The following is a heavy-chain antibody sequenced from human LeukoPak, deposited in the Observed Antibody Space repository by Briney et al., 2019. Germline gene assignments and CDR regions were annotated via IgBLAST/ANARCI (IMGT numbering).Heavy chain of an antibody. V-gene: IGHV4-34*01. CDR2: INHSGST. CDR3: ARGRRFGYGGNSREPEFDY. D-gene: IGHD4-23*01. Sequence: SETLSLTCAVYGGSFSGYYWSWIRQPPGKGLEWIGEINHSGSTNCNPSLKSRVTISVDTSKNQFSLKLSSVTAADTAVYYCARGRRFGYGGNSREPEFDYWGQRTLVTVSS. CDR1: GGSFSGYY. J-gene: IGHJ4*02.